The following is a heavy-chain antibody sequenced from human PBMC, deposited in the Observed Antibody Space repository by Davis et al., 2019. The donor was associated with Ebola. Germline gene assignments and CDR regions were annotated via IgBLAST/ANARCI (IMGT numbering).Heavy chain of an antibody. CDR2: IWHDGSKR. CDR3: ARPRPPDYGGNLGGFDY. Sequence: PGGSLRLSCAAASGFSFRHYGFHWVRQAPGKGLEWVAVIWHDGSKRYYVDSVKGRFTISRDDSTKTLYLQMNSLRAEDTAVYYCARPRPPDYGGNLGGFDYWGQGTLVTVSS. CDR1: GFSFRHYG. J-gene: IGHJ4*02. D-gene: IGHD4-23*01. V-gene: IGHV3-33*01.